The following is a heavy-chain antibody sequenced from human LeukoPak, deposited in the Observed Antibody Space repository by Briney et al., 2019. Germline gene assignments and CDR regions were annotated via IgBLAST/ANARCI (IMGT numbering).Heavy chain of an antibody. CDR2: IWYDGSNK. CDR3: ARGGRRFGELSGHNWFDP. J-gene: IGHJ5*02. D-gene: IGHD3-10*01. V-gene: IGHV3-33*08. Sequence: GRSLRLSCAAAGFTFSSYAMHWVRQAPGKGLEWVAVIWYDGSNKYYADSVKGRFTISRDNSKNTLYLQMNSLRAEDTAVYYCARGGRRFGELSGHNWFDPWGQGTLVTVSS. CDR1: GFTFSSYA.